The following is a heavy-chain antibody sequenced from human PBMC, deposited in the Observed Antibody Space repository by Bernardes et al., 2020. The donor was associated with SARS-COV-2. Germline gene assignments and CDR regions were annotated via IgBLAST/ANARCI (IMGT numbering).Heavy chain of an antibody. CDR2: IYYSGST. D-gene: IGHD3-3*01. CDR1: GGSISSYY. Sequence: SETLSLTCTVSGGSISSYYWSWIRQPPGKGLEWIGYIYYSGSTNYNHSLKSRVTISVDTSKNQFPLKLSSVTAADTAVYYCARDQGFWRVDAFDIWCQGNPGHRLL. CDR3: ARDQGFWRVDAFDI. V-gene: IGHV4-59*01. J-gene: IGHJ3*02.